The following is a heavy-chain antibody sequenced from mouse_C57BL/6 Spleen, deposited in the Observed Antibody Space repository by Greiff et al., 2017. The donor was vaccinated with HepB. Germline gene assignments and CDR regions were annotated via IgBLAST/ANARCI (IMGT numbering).Heavy chain of an antibody. D-gene: IGHD1-1*01. J-gene: IGHJ4*01. V-gene: IGHV5-17*01. Sequence: EVKLQESGGGLVKPGGSLKLSCAASGFTFSDYGMHWVRQAPEKGLEWVAYISSGSSTIYYADTVKGRFTISRDNAKNTLFLQMTSLRSEDTAMYYCARGNYGSRNYAMDYWGQGTSVTVSS. CDR3: ARGNYGSRNYAMDY. CDR1: GFTFSDYG. CDR2: ISSGSSTI.